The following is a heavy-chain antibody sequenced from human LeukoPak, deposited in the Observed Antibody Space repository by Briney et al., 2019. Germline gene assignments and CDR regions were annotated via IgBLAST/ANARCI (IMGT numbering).Heavy chain of an antibody. V-gene: IGHV3-30*02. CDR2: IRYDGSNK. D-gene: IGHD4-17*01. J-gene: IGHJ6*03. CDR3: AKVGRYGATMAYYYYYMDV. Sequence: GGSLRLSCAASGFTFSSYGMHWVRQAPGKGLEWVAFIRYDGSNKYYADSVKGRFTISRDNSKNTLYPQMNSLRAEDTAVYYCAKVGRYGATMAYYYYYMDVWGKGTTVTVSS. CDR1: GFTFSSYG.